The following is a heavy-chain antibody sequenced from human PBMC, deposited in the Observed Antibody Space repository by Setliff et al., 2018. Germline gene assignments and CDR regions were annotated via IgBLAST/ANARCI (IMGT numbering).Heavy chain of an antibody. CDR2: IRQDATNK. J-gene: IGHJ6*03. Sequence: GGSLRLSCVASGFSISNYWMAWVRQAPGKGLEWVADIRQDATNKYYVDSVEGRFTISRDNAKNTLYLQMNSLRADDTAVYYCARAKGNDYSMDVWGKGTTVTVSS. CDR1: GFSISNYW. CDR3: ARAKGNDYSMDV. V-gene: IGHV3-7*01.